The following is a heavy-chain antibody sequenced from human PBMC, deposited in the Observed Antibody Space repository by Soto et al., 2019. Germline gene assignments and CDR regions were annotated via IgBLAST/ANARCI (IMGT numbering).Heavy chain of an antibody. CDR1: GGTFSSYA. Sequence: ASVKVSCKASGGTFSSYAISWVRQAPGQGLEWMGWIFPNSGATNYAQKFQGRVTLTRDTSLSTGYMDLTRLTSDDTAVYYCARGDSTDCSNGVCSFFYNHDMDVWGQGTTVTVSS. CDR2: IFPNSGAT. J-gene: IGHJ6*02. D-gene: IGHD2-8*01. CDR3: ARGDSTDCSNGVCSFFYNHDMDV. V-gene: IGHV1-2*02.